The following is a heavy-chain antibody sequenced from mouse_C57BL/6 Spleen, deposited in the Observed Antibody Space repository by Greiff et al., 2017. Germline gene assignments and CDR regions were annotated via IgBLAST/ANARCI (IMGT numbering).Heavy chain of an antibody. CDR2: ISSGGSYT. D-gene: IGHD2-4*01. J-gene: IGHJ2*01. CDR1: GFTFSSYG. CDR3: ARHPRDDYDGFDY. Sequence: EVKLVESGGDLVKPGGSLKLSCAASGFTFSSYGMSWVRQTPDKRLEWVATISSGGSYTYYPDSVKGRFTISRDNAKNTLYLQMSSLKSEDTAMYYCARHPRDDYDGFDYWGQGTTLTVSS. V-gene: IGHV5-6*01.